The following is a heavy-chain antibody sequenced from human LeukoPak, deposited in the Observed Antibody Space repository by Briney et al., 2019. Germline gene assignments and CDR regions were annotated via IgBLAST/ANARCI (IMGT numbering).Heavy chain of an antibody. CDR2: ISCSGGST. Sequence: GGSLRLYCAASGFTVSSYAMSWVPQAPGKGLEWFSAISCSGGSTYYADSVRGRLTISRDNSKNTLYLQMNSLRDKDTDVYYCAKLFYYDFWSGYCRHWGQGTLVTVSS. V-gene: IGHV3-23*01. CDR1: GFTVSSYA. CDR3: AKLFYYDFWSGYCRH. J-gene: IGHJ4*02. D-gene: IGHD3-3*01.